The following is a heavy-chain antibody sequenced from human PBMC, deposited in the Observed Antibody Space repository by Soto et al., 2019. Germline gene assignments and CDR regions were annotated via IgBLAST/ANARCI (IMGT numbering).Heavy chain of an antibody. V-gene: IGHV4-38-2*01. Sequence: SETLSLTCAVSGYSISSGYYWGWIRQPPGKGLEWIGSIYHSGSTCYNPSLKSRVTISVDTSKNQFSLKLSSVTAADTAVYYCATTYCSSTSCYPTYYYYGMDVWGQGTTVTVSS. CDR3: ATTYCSSTSCYPTYYYYGMDV. CDR2: IYHSGST. D-gene: IGHD2-2*01. J-gene: IGHJ6*02. CDR1: GYSISSGYY.